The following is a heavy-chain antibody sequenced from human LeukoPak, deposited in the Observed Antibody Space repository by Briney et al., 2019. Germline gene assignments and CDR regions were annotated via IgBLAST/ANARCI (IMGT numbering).Heavy chain of an antibody. CDR1: GGSISSGGYY. CDR2: IYYSGST. V-gene: IGHV4-61*08. CDR3: ARAPGDGYKGYAFDI. D-gene: IGHD5-24*01. Sequence: SETLSLTCTVSGGSISSGGYYWRWIRQHPGKGLEWIGYIYYSGSTYYNPSLKSRVTISLGTSKNQFSLKLSSVTAADTAVYYCARAPGDGYKGYAFDIWGQGTMVTVSS. J-gene: IGHJ3*02.